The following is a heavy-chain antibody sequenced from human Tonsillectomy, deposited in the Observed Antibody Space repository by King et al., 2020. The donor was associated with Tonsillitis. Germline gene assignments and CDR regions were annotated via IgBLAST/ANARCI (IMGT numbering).Heavy chain of an antibody. CDR2: MDPSSGDA. CDR1: GYTFINYD. V-gene: IGHV1-8*02. Sequence: QLVQSGAEVKKPGASVKVSCKASGYTFINYDINWVRQGTGQGPEWMGWMDPSSGDADYSERFQGRVAMTRNTSISTAYMELRSLRSEDTAVYYCARGVDFGGQGTLVTVSS. CDR3: ARGVDF. J-gene: IGHJ4*02.